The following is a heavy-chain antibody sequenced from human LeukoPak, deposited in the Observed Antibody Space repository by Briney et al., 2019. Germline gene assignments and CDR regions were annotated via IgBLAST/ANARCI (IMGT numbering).Heavy chain of an antibody. CDR2: INAGNGNT. D-gene: IGHD3-16*01. Sequence: ASVKVSFTASGYTFPSYAMHWVRQAPGQRLEWMGWINAGNGNTKYSQKFQGRVTITRDTSASTAYMELSSLRSEDTAVYYCARGLGGANGMDVWGQGTTVTVSS. J-gene: IGHJ6*02. CDR3: ARGLGGANGMDV. CDR1: GYTFPSYA. V-gene: IGHV1-3*01.